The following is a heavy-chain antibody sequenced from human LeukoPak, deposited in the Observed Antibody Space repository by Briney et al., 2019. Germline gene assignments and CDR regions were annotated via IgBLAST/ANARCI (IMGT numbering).Heavy chain of an antibody. D-gene: IGHD3-22*01. CDR2: ISGSGGST. J-gene: IGHJ4*02. V-gene: IGHV3-23*01. Sequence: GGSLRLSCAASGFTFSFYALSWVRQAPGKGLEWVSGISGSGGSTYYADSVKGRFTISRDNSKNTLYLQMNSLRAEDTAVYYCAKDPNYDSSGYSHFDYWGQGTLVTVSS. CDR1: GFTFSFYA. CDR3: AKDPNYDSSGYSHFDY.